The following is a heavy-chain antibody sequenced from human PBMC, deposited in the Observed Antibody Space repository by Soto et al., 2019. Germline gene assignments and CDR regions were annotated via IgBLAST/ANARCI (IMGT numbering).Heavy chain of an antibody. D-gene: IGHD2-15*01. CDR1: GGTFSSYA. CDR3: ARGWPRDAFDI. J-gene: IGHJ3*02. Sequence: GASVKVSCKASGGTFSSYAISWVRQAPGQGLEWMGGIIPIFGTANYAQKFQGRVTITADESTSTAYMELSSLISEDTAVYYCARGWPRDAFDIWGQGTMVTVSS. CDR2: IIPIFGTA. V-gene: IGHV1-69*13.